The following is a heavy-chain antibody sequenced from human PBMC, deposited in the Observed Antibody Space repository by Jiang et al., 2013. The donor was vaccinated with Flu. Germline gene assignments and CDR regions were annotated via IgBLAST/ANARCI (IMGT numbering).Heavy chain of an antibody. V-gene: IGHV5-51*01. CDR2: IYPGDSDT. CDR1: FTSYW. J-gene: IGHJ4*02. CDR3: ARRSIAAADYFDY. Sequence: FTSYWIGWVRQMPGKGLEWMGIIYPGDSDTRYSPSFQGQVTISADKSISTAYLQWSSLKASDTAMYYCARRSIAAADYFDYWGQGTLVTVSS. D-gene: IGHD6-13*01.